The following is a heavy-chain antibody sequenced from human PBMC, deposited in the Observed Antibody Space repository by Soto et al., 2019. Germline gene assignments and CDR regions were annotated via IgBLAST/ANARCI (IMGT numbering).Heavy chain of an antibody. CDR1: GGSFSGYY. D-gene: IGHD4-17*01. CDR3: ARGITVSPHFDY. Sequence: QVQLQQWGAGLLKPSETLSLTCAVYGGSFSGYYWSWIRQPPGKGLEWIVEINHSGSTNYNPSLKSRVTISVDTSKNQFSLKLSSVTAADTAVYYCARGITVSPHFDYWGQGTLVTVSS. CDR2: INHSGST. J-gene: IGHJ4*02. V-gene: IGHV4-34*01.